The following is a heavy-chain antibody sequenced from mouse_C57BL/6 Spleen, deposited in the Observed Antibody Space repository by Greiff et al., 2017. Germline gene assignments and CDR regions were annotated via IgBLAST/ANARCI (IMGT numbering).Heavy chain of an antibody. V-gene: IGHV1-82*01. D-gene: IGHD2-3*01. Sequence: VQLVESGPELVKPGASVKISCKASGYAFSSSWMNWVKQRPGKGLEWIGRIYPGDGDTNYHGKFKGKATLPADKCSSTAYMPLSSLTSEDSAVYFGARGPHDGYNYFDYWGQGTTLTVSS. CDR3: ARGPHDGYNYFDY. CDR2: IYPGDGDT. CDR1: GYAFSSSW. J-gene: IGHJ2*01.